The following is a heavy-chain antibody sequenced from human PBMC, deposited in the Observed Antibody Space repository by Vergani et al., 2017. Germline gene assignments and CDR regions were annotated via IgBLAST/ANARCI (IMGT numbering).Heavy chain of an antibody. CDR3: AKMTTVTSNFDY. V-gene: IGHV3-33*06. D-gene: IGHD4-17*01. CDR2: IWYDGSNK. CDR1: GFTFSSYG. J-gene: IGHJ4*02. Sequence: VQLLESGGGLVQPGGSLRLSCAASGFTFSSYGMHWVRQAPGKGLEWVAVIWYDGSNKYYADSVKGRFTISRDNSKNTLYLQMNSLRAEDTAVYYCAKMTTVTSNFDYWGQGTLVTVSS.